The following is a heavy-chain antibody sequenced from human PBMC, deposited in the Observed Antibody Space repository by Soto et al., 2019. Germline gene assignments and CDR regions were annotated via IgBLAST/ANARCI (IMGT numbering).Heavy chain of an antibody. CDR2: SNAGDGNT. J-gene: IGHJ3*02. CDR3: ARDPGGSFDI. CDR1: GYTFTSYA. V-gene: IGHV1-3*01. Sequence: ASVKVSCKASGYTFTSYARHWVRQAPGQRLEWMGWSNAGDGNTKYSQKFQGRVTITTDTSASTAYMELSRLRSEDTAVYYCARDPGGSFDIWGQGTMVTVSS. D-gene: IGHD3-10*01.